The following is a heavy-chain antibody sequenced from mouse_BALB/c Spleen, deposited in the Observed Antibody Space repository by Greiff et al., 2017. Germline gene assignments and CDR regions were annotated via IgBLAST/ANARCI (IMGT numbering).Heavy chain of an antibody. D-gene: IGHD2-1*01. CDR3: ARGSYYGNSWLAY. CDR1: GYAFTNYL. Sequence: QVQLQQSGAGLVRPGTSVKVSCKASGYAFTNYLIEWVKQRPGQGLEWIGVINPGSGGTNYNEKFKGKATLTADKSSSTAYMQLSSLTSDDSAVYFCARGSYYGNSWLAYWGQGTLVTVSA. V-gene: IGHV1-54*03. CDR2: INPGSGGT. J-gene: IGHJ3*01.